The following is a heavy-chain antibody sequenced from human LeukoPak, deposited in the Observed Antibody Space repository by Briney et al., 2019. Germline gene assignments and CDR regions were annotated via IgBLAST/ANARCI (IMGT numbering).Heavy chain of an antibody. Sequence: GGSLRLSCTASGFYFSNYDMHWVRQTTGKGLEWVSAIDTAGDTYYLGSVKGRFTISRKNAKNSLYLQMNSLRAGDTAVYYCARVYPGYSYGWTYYYFGMDVWGQGTTVTVSS. CDR2: IDTAGDT. CDR1: GFYFSNYD. CDR3: ARVYPGYSYGWTYYYFGMDV. V-gene: IGHV3-13*01. J-gene: IGHJ6*02. D-gene: IGHD5-18*01.